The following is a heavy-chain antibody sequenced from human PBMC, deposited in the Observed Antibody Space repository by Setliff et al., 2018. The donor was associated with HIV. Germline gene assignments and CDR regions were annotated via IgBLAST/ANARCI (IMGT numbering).Heavy chain of an antibody. CDR1: GGSFSGYY. CDR2: INHSGST. D-gene: IGHD3-16*01. CDR3: ARVKAYFRYHFYFYMDT. J-gene: IGHJ6*03. Sequence: SETLSLTCAVYGGSFSGYYWSWIRQPPGKGLEWIGEINHSGSTNYNPSLKSRVTISVDPSKNQFSLRLTSVTAADAAIYYCARVKAYFRYHFYFYMDTWGKGTTVTVSS. V-gene: IGHV4-34*01.